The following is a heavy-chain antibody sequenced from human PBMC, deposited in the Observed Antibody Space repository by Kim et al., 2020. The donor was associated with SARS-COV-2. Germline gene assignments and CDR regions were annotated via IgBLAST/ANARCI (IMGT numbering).Heavy chain of an antibody. Sequence: HNAHSAKGRCTLSRDNSKNRLYLQMSNLRAEDTAVYYGAKEVSSSWDYWGQGTLVTVSS. V-gene: IGHV3-23*01. D-gene: IGHD6-13*01. CDR3: AKEVSSSWDY. J-gene: IGHJ4*02.